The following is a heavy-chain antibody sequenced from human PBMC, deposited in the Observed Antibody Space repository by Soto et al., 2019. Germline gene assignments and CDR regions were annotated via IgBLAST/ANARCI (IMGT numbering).Heavy chain of an antibody. CDR1: GGTFSRYA. D-gene: IGHD6-25*01. CDR3: AREASGEAAGPGYFDY. J-gene: IGHJ4*02. Sequence: SVKVSCKASGGTFSRYAISWVRQAPGQGLEWMGGIIPIFGTANYAQKFQGRVTITADESTSTAYMELSSLRSEDTAVYYCAREASGEAAGPGYFDYWGQGTLVTVSS. V-gene: IGHV1-69*13. CDR2: IIPIFGTA.